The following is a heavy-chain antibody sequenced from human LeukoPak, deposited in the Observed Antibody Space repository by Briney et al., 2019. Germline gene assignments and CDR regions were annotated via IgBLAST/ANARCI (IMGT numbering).Heavy chain of an antibody. D-gene: IGHD1-26*01. CDR2: INTNTGNP. CDR3: ARASTPKVGATIYHFDY. J-gene: IGHJ4*02. V-gene: IGHV7-4-1*02. Sequence: GASVKVSCKASGYTFTSYILNWVRQAPGQGLECMGWINTNTGNPTYAQGFTGRFVFSLDTSVSTAYLQISSLKAEDTALYYCARASTPKVGATIYHFDYWGQGTLVTVSS. CDR1: GYTFTSYI.